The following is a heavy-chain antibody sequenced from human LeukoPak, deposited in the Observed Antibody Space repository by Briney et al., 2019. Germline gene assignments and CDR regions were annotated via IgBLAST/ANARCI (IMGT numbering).Heavy chain of an antibody. CDR2: IYTSGST. J-gene: IGHJ4*02. D-gene: IGHD3-22*01. CDR3: ARDINPNAYYYDSSGGFDY. CDR1: GGSISSYY. Sequence: PSETLSLTCTVPGGSISSYYWSWIRQPAGKGLEWIGRIYTSGSTNYNPSLKSRVTMSVDTSKTQFSLKLSSVTAADTAVYYCARDINPNAYYYDSSGGFDYWGQGTLVTVSS. V-gene: IGHV4-4*07.